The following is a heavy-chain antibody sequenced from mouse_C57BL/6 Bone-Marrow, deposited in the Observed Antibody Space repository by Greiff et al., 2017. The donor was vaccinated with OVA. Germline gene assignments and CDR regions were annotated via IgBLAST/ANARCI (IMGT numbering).Heavy chain of an antibody. V-gene: IGHV7-1*01. CDR1: GFTFSDFY. J-gene: IGHJ4*01. CDR2: SRNKANDYTT. Sequence: EVKLMESGGGLVQSGRSLRLSCATSGFTFSDFYMEWVRQAPGKGLEWIAASRNKANDYTTEYSASVKGRFIVSRDTSQSILYLQMNALRAEDTAIYYCARDGDYYGSSAMDYWGQGTSVTVSS. CDR3: ARDGDYYGSSAMDY. D-gene: IGHD1-1*01.